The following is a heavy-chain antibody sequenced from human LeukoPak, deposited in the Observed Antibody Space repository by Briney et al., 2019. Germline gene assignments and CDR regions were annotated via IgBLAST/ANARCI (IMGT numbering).Heavy chain of an antibody. J-gene: IGHJ4*02. Sequence: EASVKVSCKASGYTFTGYYMHWVRQAPGQGLEWMGRINPNSGGTNYAQKFQGRVTMTRDTSISTAHMELSRLRSDDTAVYYCARDPVQSTLLDYWGQGTLVTVSS. D-gene: IGHD1-26*01. V-gene: IGHV1-2*06. CDR3: ARDPVQSTLLDY. CDR1: GYTFTGYY. CDR2: INPNSGGT.